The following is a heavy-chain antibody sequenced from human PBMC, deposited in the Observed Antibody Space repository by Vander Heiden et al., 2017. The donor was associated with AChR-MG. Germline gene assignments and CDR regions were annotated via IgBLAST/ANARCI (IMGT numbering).Heavy chain of an antibody. D-gene: IGHD6-6*01. Sequence: QVQLVESGGGVVQPGRSLRLSCAASGFTFSSYGMHWVRQAPGKGLEWVAVIWYDGSNKYYADSVKGRFTISRDNSKNTLYLQMNSLRAEDTAVYYCARGGEQLRPDYWGQGTLVTVSS. V-gene: IGHV3-33*01. CDR2: IWYDGSNK. CDR1: GFTFSSYG. CDR3: ARGGEQLRPDY. J-gene: IGHJ4*02.